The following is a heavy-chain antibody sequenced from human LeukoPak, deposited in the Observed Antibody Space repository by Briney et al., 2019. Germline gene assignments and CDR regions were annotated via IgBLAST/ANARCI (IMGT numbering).Heavy chain of an antibody. CDR1: GFKFSDHY. CDR2: IRSDGNNK. J-gene: IGHJ5*02. CDR3: AKDRYGSGSDTP. Sequence: GGSLRLSCAASGFKFSDHYIDWVRQAPGKGLEWVALIRSDGNNKYYADSVKGRFTISRDNSKNTLSLQMNSLRTEDTAVYYCAKDRYGSGSDTPWGQGTLVTVSS. V-gene: IGHV3-30*02. D-gene: IGHD3-10*01.